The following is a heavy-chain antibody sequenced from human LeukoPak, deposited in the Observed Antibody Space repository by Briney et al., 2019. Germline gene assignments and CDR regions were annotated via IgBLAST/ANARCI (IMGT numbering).Heavy chain of an antibody. CDR1: GFTFSSYS. J-gene: IGHJ4*02. D-gene: IGHD3-22*01. Sequence: GGSLRLSCAASGFTFSSYSRNWVRQAPGKGLEWVSYISSSSSTIYYADSVKGRFTISRDNAKNSLYLQMNGLRAEDTAVYYCASAYDSSGYYPPYFDYWGQGTLVTVSS. CDR2: ISSSSSTI. V-gene: IGHV3-48*04. CDR3: ASAYDSSGYYPPYFDY.